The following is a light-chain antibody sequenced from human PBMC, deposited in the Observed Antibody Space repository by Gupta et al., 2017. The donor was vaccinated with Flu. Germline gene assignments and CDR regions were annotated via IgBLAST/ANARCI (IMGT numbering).Light chain of an antibody. CDR2: GAS. J-gene: IGKJ2*03. V-gene: IGKV3-15*01. Sequence: EIVMTHSPATLSLSPGERATLPCRASQSVRSNLAWYQQKPGQAPRLLIYGASTSATGIPARFSGSWCGTEFTLTISSRQSEDFAVYYCQQYNNWPPYSFGQGTKLEIK. CDR3: QQYNNWPPYS. CDR1: QSVRSN.